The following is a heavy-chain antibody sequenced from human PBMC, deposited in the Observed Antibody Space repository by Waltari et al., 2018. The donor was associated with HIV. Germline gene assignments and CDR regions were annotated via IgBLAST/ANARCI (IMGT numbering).Heavy chain of an antibody. J-gene: IGHJ4*02. D-gene: IGHD4-4*01. CDR1: GFTFTSYS. V-gene: IGHV3-48*01. Sequence: EVQLVESGGGLVQPGGSLRLSCAASGFTFTSYSMNWVRQAPGKGLEWISYINSRTNIIYYADSGKGRFTISRDNAKNSVYLQMNSLRAEDTAVYYCAREMATVYFDYWGQGTLVAVSS. CDR3: AREMATVYFDY. CDR2: INSRTNII.